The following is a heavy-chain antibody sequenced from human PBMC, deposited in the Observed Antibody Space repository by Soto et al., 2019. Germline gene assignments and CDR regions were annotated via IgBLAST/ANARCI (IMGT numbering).Heavy chain of an antibody. CDR3: ARVGQGRYCFDY. J-gene: IGHJ4*02. V-gene: IGHV3-74*01. CDR2: INGDGSTT. Sequence: EVHLVESGGGSVQPGGSLKLSCAGSGFAFSSYWIHWVRQVPGKGLVWVSRINGDGSTTSYADSVKGRFTISRDNGKDTLYLQMNSLRAKDTALYYCARVGQGRYCFDYWGQGTLVTVSS. CDR1: GFAFSSYW.